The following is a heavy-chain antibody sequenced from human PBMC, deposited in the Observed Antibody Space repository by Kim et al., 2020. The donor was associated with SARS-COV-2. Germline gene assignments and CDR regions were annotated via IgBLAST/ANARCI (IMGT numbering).Heavy chain of an antibody. V-gene: IGHV1-3*01. D-gene: IGHD3-10*01. Sequence: ASVKVSCKASGYTFSSYAMHWVRPAPGQRLEWMGWINCGNGNTKYSQKFQDRVTIARDTSATSVYMELSSLRSEDTDVYSFAREGGSSGRTQDGMDVWGRGTTVTVSS. CDR3: AREGGSSGRTQDGMDV. CDR1: GYTFSSYA. CDR2: INCGNGNT. J-gene: IGHJ6*02.